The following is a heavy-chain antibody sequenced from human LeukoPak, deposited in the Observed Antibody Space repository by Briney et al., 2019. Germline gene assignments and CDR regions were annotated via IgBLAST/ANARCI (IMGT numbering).Heavy chain of an antibody. V-gene: IGHV4-34*01. CDR3: ARAPNPEFFDD. CDR2: INHSGST. J-gene: IGHJ4*02. CDR1: GGSFSDYY. D-gene: IGHD2-8*01. Sequence: PSETLSLTCAVYGGSFSDYYWSWIRQPPGRGLEWIGEINHSGSTNYNPSLKSRVTISVDTSKNQFSLKLSSVTAADTAVYYCARAPNPEFFDDWGQGTLVTVSS.